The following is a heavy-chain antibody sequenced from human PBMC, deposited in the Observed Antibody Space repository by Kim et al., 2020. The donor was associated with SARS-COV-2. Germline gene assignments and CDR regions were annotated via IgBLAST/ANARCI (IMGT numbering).Heavy chain of an antibody. J-gene: IGHJ4*01. CDR2: ISYDGSNK. Sequence: GGSLRLSCAASGFTFSSYAMHWVRQAPGKGLEWVAVISYDGSNKYYADSVKGRFTISRDNSKNTLYLQMNSLRAEDTAVYYCARDPSIVGATTILNYWG. CDR3: ARDPSIVGATTILNY. D-gene: IGHD1-26*01. CDR1: GFTFSSYA. V-gene: IGHV3-30*04.